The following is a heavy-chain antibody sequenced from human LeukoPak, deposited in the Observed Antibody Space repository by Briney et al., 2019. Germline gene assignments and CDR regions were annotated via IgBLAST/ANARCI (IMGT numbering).Heavy chain of an antibody. V-gene: IGHV4-38-2*02. Sequence: SETLSLTCTVSGYSISSGYYWGWIRQPPGKGLEWIGSIYHSGSTYYNPSLKSRVTISVDTSKNQFSLKPSSVTAADTAVYYCARGTIVLPSKNPPNWFDPWGQGTLVTVSS. CDR2: IYHSGST. J-gene: IGHJ5*02. D-gene: IGHD2-15*01. CDR1: GYSISSGYY. CDR3: ARGTIVLPSKNPPNWFDP.